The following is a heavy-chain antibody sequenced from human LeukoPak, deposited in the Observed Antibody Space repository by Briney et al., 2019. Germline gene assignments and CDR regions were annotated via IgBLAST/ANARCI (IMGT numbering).Heavy chain of an antibody. CDR3: ARVDDSSGWPNFDY. J-gene: IGHJ4*02. CDR1: GGSISSYY. D-gene: IGHD6-19*01. V-gene: IGHV4-59*01. CDR2: IYYSGST. Sequence: SETLSLTCTVSGGSISSYYWSWIRQPPGKGLEWIGYIYYSGSTNYNPSLKSRVTISVDTSKNQFSLKLSSVTAADTAVYYCARVDDSSGWPNFDYWGQGTLVTVSS.